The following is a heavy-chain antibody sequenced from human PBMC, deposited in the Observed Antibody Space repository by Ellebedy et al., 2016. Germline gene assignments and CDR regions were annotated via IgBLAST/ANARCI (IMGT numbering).Heavy chain of an antibody. CDR2: MSDRGGT. V-gene: IGHV3-23*01. J-gene: IGHJ4*02. D-gene: IGHD6-19*01. Sequence: GESLKISCAASGFTFTSYAMNWVRQAPGRGLEWVSSMSDRGGTYYADSVKGRFTISRDTSKNTLYLQMNSLRAEDTAIYYCAKSSGWYVFDYWGQGTLVTVSS. CDR1: GFTFTSYA. CDR3: AKSSGWYVFDY.